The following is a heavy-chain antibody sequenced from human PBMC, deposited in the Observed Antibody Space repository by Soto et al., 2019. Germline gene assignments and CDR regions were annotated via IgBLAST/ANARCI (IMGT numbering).Heavy chain of an antibody. J-gene: IGHJ4*02. D-gene: IGHD5-18*01. CDR3: ARDTAMVRYLDY. CDR1: GGSISSGDYY. Sequence: QVQLQESGPGLVKPSQTLSLTCTVSGGSISSGDYYWSWIRQPPGKGLEWIGYIYSGGSTYCNPSVKSRVTISVDTSKHQFSLKLSSVTGADTAVYYCARDTAMVRYLDYWGQGTLVTVSS. V-gene: IGHV4-30-4*01. CDR2: IYSGGST.